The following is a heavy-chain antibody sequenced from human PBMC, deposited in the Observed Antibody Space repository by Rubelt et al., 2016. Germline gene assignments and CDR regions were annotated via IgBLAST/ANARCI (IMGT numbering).Heavy chain of an antibody. CDR2: FYPGDSDT. CDR1: GYSFATYW. Sequence: EVQLVQSGAEVKKSGESLRISCEASGYSFATYWMGWVRQRPGKGLDWIGIFYPGDSDTKYSPSFQGQVTMSADKSPTPAYLQWGSLKAPDTAMYYLARHYGSSWFGYWGQGTLVTVSS. J-gene: IGHJ5*01. D-gene: IGHD6-19*01. V-gene: IGHV5-51*01. CDR3: ARHYGSSWFGY.